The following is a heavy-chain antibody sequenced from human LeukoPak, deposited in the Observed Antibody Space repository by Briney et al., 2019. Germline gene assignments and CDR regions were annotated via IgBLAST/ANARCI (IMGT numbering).Heavy chain of an antibody. Sequence: ASVKVSCKASGGTFSSYAISWVRQAPGQGLEWMGGIIPIFGTANYAQKFQGRVTITADESTSTAYMELSSLRSEDTAVYYCARGGQQLSYYFDYWGQGTLVTVSS. CDR1: GGTFSSYA. CDR3: ARGGQQLSYYFDY. J-gene: IGHJ4*02. V-gene: IGHV1-69*13. D-gene: IGHD6-13*01. CDR2: IIPIFGTA.